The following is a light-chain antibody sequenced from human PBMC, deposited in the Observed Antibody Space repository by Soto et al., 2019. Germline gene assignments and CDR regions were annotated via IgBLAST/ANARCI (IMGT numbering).Light chain of an antibody. CDR3: SSYTSRSTLVV. Sequence: QSALTQPAAVSGSPGQSITISCTGTSSDVGGYNYVSWYQQHPGKAPKLIIYDVSNRPSGVSNRFSGSKSGNTASLTISGLQAEDEADYYCSSYTSRSTLVVFGGGTKLPVL. CDR2: DVS. CDR1: SSDVGGYNY. V-gene: IGLV2-14*01. J-gene: IGLJ2*01.